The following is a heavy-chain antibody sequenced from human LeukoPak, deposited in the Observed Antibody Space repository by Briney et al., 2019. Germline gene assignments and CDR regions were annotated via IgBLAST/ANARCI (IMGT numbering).Heavy chain of an antibody. CDR3: ARGRTHDY. CDR1: GGSFSGYY. CDR2: INHSGST. D-gene: IGHD2-2*01. Sequence: PSETLSFTCAVYGGSFSGYYWSWIRQPPGKGLEWIGEINHSGSTNYNPSLKSRVTISVDTSKNQFSLKLSSVTAADTAVYYCARGRTHDYWGQGTLVTVSS. J-gene: IGHJ4*02. V-gene: IGHV4-34*01.